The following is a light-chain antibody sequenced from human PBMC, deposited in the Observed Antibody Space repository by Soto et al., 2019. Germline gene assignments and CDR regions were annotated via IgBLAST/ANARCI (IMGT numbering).Light chain of an antibody. V-gene: IGKV3-20*01. J-gene: IGKJ3*01. CDR2: SAS. Sequence: EIVLTQSPGTLSLSPGERATLSCRASQSVSSNYVGWYQQKPGQAPRLLIYSASSRATGIPDRFSGSGSGTDFTLTISRLEPEDFAVYYCQQYVSSPFTFGPGTKVDIK. CDR1: QSVSSNY. CDR3: QQYVSSPFT.